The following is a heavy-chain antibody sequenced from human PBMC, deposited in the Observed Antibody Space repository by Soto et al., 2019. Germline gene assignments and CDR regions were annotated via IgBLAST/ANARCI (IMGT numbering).Heavy chain of an antibody. Sequence: SETLSLTCAVSGGSIINTNWWTWVRQPPGKGLEWIGEIYHSGSTSCNPSLKSRVTISVDKSKNQFSLKLSSLTAADTAVYYCASLFGPWGQGTLVTVSS. D-gene: IGHD3-16*01. CDR1: GGSIINTNW. V-gene: IGHV4-4*02. J-gene: IGHJ5*02. CDR3: ASLFGP. CDR2: IYHSGST.